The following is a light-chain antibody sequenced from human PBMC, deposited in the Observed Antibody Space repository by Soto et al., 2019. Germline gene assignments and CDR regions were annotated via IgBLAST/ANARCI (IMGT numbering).Light chain of an antibody. J-gene: IGLJ1*01. V-gene: IGLV2-8*01. Sequence: QSALTQPPSASGSPGQSVTISCTGTSSDVGAYNYVSWYQQLPGKAPKLIIYEVSKRPSGVPDRFSGSKSGNAASLPVPGLQREDEANNYCPQYAGTHSFFYAFETGTKFT. CDR1: SSDVGAYNY. CDR2: EVS. CDR3: PQYAGTHSFFYA.